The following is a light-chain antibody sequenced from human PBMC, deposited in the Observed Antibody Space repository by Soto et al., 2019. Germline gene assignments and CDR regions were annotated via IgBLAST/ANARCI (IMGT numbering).Light chain of an antibody. CDR1: QSVRST. J-gene: IGKJ5*01. Sequence: EIVMTQSPATLSVSPGERAALSCRASQSVRSTLAWYRQRPGQAPRLVIYDTSTRATGVPARFSGSGSGTEFTLTISSLQSEDFGVYYCQQYNDWFSITLGQGRRLETK. CDR3: QQYNDWFSIT. CDR2: DTS. V-gene: IGKV3-15*01.